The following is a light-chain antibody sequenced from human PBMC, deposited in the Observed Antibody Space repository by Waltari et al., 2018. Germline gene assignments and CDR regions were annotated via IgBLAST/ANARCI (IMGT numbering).Light chain of an antibody. CDR2: DVS. CDR3: NSYTATNILV. Sequence: QSALTQPASVSGSPGQSITISCTGTSSDVGAYYQVPWYQQRPGKAPKLMIYDVSSRPSGVSNRFSGSKSGNTASLTISGLQPEDEADYYCNSYTATNILVFGGGTKVTVL. V-gene: IGLV2-14*03. CDR1: SSDVGAYYQ. J-gene: IGLJ2*01.